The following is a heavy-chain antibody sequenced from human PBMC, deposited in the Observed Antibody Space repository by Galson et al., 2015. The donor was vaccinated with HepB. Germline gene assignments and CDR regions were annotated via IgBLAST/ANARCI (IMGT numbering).Heavy chain of an antibody. J-gene: IGHJ4*02. D-gene: IGHD2-2*01. Sequence: SLRLSCAASGFTFSSYAMHWVCQAPGKGLEWVAVISYDGSNKYYADSVKGRFTISRDNSKNTLYLQMNSLRAEDTAVYYCARGGFIVVVPAAMLLGSFDYWGQGTLVTVSS. V-gene: IGHV3-30*04. CDR3: ARGGFIVVVPAAMLLGSFDY. CDR2: ISYDGSNK. CDR1: GFTFSSYA.